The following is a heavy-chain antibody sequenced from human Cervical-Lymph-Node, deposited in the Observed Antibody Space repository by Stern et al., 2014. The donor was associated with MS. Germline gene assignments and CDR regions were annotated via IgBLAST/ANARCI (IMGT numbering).Heavy chain of an antibody. V-gene: IGHV3-11*01. CDR3: ARAGTSYYYYRLDV. Sequence: QVQLVESGGGLVKPGGSLRLSCAASGFTLSDFYMSWMRQAPGKGLEWVSYISSDTTTYYADSVKGRFTISRDNAKNSVFLQMNSLRAEDTAIYYCARAGTSYYYYRLDVWGQGTTVTVSS. D-gene: IGHD1-14*01. CDR2: ISSDTTT. CDR1: GFTLSDFY. J-gene: IGHJ6*02.